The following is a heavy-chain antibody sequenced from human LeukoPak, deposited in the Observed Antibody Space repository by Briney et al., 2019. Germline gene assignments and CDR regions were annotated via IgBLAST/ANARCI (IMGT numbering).Heavy chain of an antibody. D-gene: IGHD3-22*01. Sequence: GASVTVSFTVSGYTLTELSMHWVRQAPGKGLAWVGGFDPEDGETIYAQKFQGRVTMTEDTSTDTAYMELSSLRSEDTAVYYCATAATYYYDSSGYASGDYWGQGTLVTVSS. CDR1: GYTLTELS. CDR3: ATAATYYYDSSGYASGDY. V-gene: IGHV1-24*01. CDR2: FDPEDGET. J-gene: IGHJ4*02.